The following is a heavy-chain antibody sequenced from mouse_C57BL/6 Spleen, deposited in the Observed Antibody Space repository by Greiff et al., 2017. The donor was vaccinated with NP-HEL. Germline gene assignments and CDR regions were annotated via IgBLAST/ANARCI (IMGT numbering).Heavy chain of an antibody. V-gene: IGHV1-15*01. CDR2: IDPETGGT. D-gene: IGHD3-2*02. J-gene: IGHJ2*01. CDR3: TIDSSGYPFDY. CDR1: GYTFTDYE. Sequence: VQLQQSGAELVRPGASVTLSCKASGYTFTDYEMHWVKQTPVHGLEWIGAIDPETGGTAYNQKFKGKAILTADKSSSTAYMELRSLTSEDSAVYYCTIDSSGYPFDYWGQGTTLTVSS.